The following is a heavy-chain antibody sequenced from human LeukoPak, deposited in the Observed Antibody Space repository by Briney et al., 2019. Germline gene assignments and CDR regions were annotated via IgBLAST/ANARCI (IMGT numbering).Heavy chain of an antibody. J-gene: IGHJ4*02. V-gene: IGHV1-18*01. CDR3: ARDRHRRHYYDSSLHPPLDY. D-gene: IGHD3-22*01. CDR1: GYTFTSYG. CDR2: ISGYNGNT. Sequence: PLASVKVSCKASGYTFTSYGISWVRQAPGQGLEWMGWISGYNGNTNYAQKLQGRVTMTTDTSTSTAYMDLRSLRSDDTAVYYCARDRHRRHYYDSSLHPPLDYWGQGTLVTVSS.